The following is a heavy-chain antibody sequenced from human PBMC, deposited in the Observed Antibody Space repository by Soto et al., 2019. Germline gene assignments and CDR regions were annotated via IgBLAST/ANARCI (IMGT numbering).Heavy chain of an antibody. CDR1: GIPFNMYA. J-gene: IGHJ4*02. CDR3: AKPPFSNSVYY. D-gene: IGHD6-13*01. Sequence: EVQLLESGGGLVQPGGSLRLSCAASGIPFNMYAMSWVRQAPGKGLEWVSAIGSGGGDTYYADSVKGRFTISRDNFKNTVYLQMSSLRAEDTAVYYCAKPPFSNSVYYWGLGTLVTVSS. V-gene: IGHV3-23*01. CDR2: IGSGGGDT.